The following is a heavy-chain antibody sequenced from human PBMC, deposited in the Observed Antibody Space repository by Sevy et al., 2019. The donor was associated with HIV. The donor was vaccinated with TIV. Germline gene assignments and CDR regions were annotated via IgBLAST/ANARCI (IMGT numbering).Heavy chain of an antibody. CDR1: GFTFSNHA. V-gene: IGHV3-7*01. Sequence: GGSLRLSCKTSGFTFSNHAMSWVRQAPGKGLEWVANIKQDGSVKYYVDSVKGRFTISRDNARNLLYLQMNSLRAEDTALYYCVRAIAADGSFWGQGTLVTVSS. CDR3: VRAIAADGSF. CDR2: IKQDGSVK. J-gene: IGHJ4*02. D-gene: IGHD6-13*01.